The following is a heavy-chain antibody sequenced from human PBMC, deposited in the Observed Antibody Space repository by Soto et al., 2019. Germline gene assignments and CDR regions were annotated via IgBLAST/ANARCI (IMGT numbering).Heavy chain of an antibody. CDR1: GASISSSVYY. CDR3: GRHRRETGTYAQPLDY. Sequence: KPSETLSLTCTVSGASISSSVYYWGWVRQPPGKGLEWIGSLAYGGGTYLNPSLRSRVTISVDTSRSQIALDLTSVTAEDTAVYYCGRHRRETGTYAQPLDYWGQGTLVTVSS. V-gene: IGHV4-39*01. CDR2: LAYGGGT. D-gene: IGHD1-1*01. J-gene: IGHJ4*02.